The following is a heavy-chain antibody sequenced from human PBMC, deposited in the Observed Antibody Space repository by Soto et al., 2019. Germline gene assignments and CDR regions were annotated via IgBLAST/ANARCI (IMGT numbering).Heavy chain of an antibody. D-gene: IGHD6-19*01. CDR1: GFTFSSYA. Sequence: EVQLLESGGGLVQPGGSLRLSCAASGFTFSSYAMSWVRQAPGKGREWVSVISGSGGSRYYADSVKGRFTISRDNSKNTLYLQMNSLRAADTAVYYCSRRSSGWDFDYWGQGTLVTVSS. CDR2: ISGSGGSR. J-gene: IGHJ4*02. CDR3: SRRSSGWDFDY. V-gene: IGHV3-23*01.